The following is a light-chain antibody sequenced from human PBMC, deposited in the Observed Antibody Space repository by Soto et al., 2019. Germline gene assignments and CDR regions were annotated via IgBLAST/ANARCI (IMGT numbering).Light chain of an antibody. J-gene: IGKJ1*01. CDR1: QSISSW. CDR3: QQYNSYWT. CDR2: QAS. Sequence: DIQITQSPSTLSASVGDRVTITCRAGQSISSWLAWYQQKPGKAPKLLIYQASILESGVPLRFSGSRSGTEFTLTISSLQPDDFATYFCQQYNSYWTFGQGTRVEIK. V-gene: IGKV1-5*03.